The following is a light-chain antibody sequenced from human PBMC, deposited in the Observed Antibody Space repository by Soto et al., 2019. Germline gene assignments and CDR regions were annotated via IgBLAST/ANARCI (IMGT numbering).Light chain of an antibody. CDR3: QQYDTSPRT. J-gene: IGKJ1*01. V-gene: IGKV3-20*01. Sequence: EIVLTQSPDTLPLSPGERATLSCRASQSVSTSRLAWYQQKPGQAPRLLIYVASPRAPGIPDRFSGSGSGTAFTLTIRRLEPADFAAYYCQQYDTSPRTFGQGTKVEL. CDR2: VAS. CDR1: QSVSTSR.